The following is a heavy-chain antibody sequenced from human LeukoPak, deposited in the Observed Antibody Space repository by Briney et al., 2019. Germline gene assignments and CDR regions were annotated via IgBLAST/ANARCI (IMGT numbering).Heavy chain of an antibody. CDR3: ASEVAGTHGFDY. Sequence: KPSETLSLTCAVYGGSFSGYYWSWIRQPPGKGLEWIGEINHSGSTNYNPSLKSRVTISVDTSKNQFSLKLSSVTAADTAVYYCASEVAGTHGFDYWGQGTLVTVSS. CDR2: INHSGST. D-gene: IGHD6-19*01. J-gene: IGHJ4*02. CDR1: GGSFSGYY. V-gene: IGHV4-34*01.